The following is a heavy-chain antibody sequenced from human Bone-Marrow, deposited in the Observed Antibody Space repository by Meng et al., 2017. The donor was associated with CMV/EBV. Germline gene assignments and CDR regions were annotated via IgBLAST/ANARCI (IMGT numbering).Heavy chain of an antibody. Sequence: GGSLRLSCAASGFTFSSYEMNWIRQAPGKGLVWVSYISSSGSTIYYADSVKGRFNIARDNAKNYLYLQRNSLRAEDTAVYYCEGEVLGLHWGQGTMVTVSS. CDR1: GFTFSSYE. V-gene: IGHV3-48*03. J-gene: IGHJ4*02. CDR2: ISSSGSTI. CDR3: EGEVLGLH. D-gene: IGHD3-16*01.